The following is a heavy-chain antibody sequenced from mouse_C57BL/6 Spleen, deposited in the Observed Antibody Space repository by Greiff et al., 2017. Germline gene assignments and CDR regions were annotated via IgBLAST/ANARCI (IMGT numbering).Heavy chain of an antibody. CDR1: GFTFSDYG. CDR2: ISSGSSTI. CDR3: ATYYGNSMDY. V-gene: IGHV5-17*01. J-gene: IGHJ4*01. Sequence: EVQLQESGGGLVKPGGSLKLSCAASGFTFSDYGMHWVRQAPEKGLEWVAYISSGSSTIYYADTVKGRFTISRDNAKNTLFLQITSLMSEDTAMYYCATYYGNSMDYWGQGTSVTVSS. D-gene: IGHD2-10*01.